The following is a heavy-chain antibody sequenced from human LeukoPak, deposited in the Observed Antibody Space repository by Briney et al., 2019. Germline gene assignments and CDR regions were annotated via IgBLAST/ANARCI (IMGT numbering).Heavy chain of an antibody. Sequence: SETLSLTCTVSGGSLSSYYWSWIRQPAGKGLEWIGRIYTSGSTNYNPSLKSRVTMSVDTSKNQFSLKLSSVAAADTAVYYCARGESVGWLPGAFDIWGQGTMVTVSS. J-gene: IGHJ3*02. CDR1: GGSLSSYY. V-gene: IGHV4-4*07. CDR2: IYTSGST. CDR3: ARGESVGWLPGAFDI. D-gene: IGHD3-22*01.